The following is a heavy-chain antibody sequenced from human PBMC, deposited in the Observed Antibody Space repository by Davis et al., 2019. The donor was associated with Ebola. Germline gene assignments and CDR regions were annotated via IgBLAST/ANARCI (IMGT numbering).Heavy chain of an antibody. J-gene: IGHJ4*02. CDR3: ARDVKV. CDR2: IYYSGST. V-gene: IGHV4-59*01. CDR1: GGSISGYH. Sequence: SETLSLTCTVSGGSISGYHWSWIRQPPGKGLEWIGYIYYSGSTNYNPSLKSRVTISVDTSKNQFSLKLSSVTAADTAVYYCARDVKVWGQGTLVTVSS.